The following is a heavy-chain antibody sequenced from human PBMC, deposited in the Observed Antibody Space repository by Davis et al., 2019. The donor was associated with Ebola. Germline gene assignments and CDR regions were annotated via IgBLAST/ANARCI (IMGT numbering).Heavy chain of an antibody. CDR2: INTNTGNP. J-gene: IGHJ6*02. V-gene: IGHV7-4-1*02. D-gene: IGHD4-17*01. CDR3: ARDLPEVTTVITYYYYGMDV. CDR1: GYTFTSYA. Sequence: ASVQVSCKASGYTFTSYAMNWVRQAPAQELEWMGWINTNTGNPTYAQGFTGRFVFSLDTSVSTAYLQISSLKAEDTAVYYCARDLPEVTTVITYYYYGMDVWGQGTTVTVSS.